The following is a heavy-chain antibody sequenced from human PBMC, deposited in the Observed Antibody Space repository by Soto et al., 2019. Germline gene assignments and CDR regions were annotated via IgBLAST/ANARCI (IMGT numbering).Heavy chain of an antibody. CDR2: ISGSGGST. CDR3: AKNWDTTSSSSSH. Sequence: EVQLLESGGGLVQPGGSQRLSCAASVFTFTTYAMSWVRQAPGKGLEWVSAISGSGGSTYYADSVKGRFTISRDNSKNTLYLQMHSLRAGDTAVYYCAKNWDTTSSSSSHWGLGTLVTVSS. D-gene: IGHD6-6*01. CDR1: VFTFTTYA. J-gene: IGHJ4*02. V-gene: IGHV3-23*01.